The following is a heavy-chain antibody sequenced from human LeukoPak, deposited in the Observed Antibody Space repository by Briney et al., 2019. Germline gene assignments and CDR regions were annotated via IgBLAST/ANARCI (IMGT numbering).Heavy chain of an antibody. D-gene: IGHD5-18*01. CDR3: ARGQKYTSGYTVTELGSRYFDY. V-gene: IGHV4-59*02. Sequence: PSETLSLTCTVSTVSVTSYDRTWIRQPPGKGMEWIGYIYYSVGTTYNPSRKSRVDISLDSTKNKTSFKVSSALAAQRTVYYCARGQKYTSGYTVTELGSRYFDYWGQGTLVTVSS. CDR1: TVSVTSYD. CDR2: IYYSVGT. J-gene: IGHJ4*02.